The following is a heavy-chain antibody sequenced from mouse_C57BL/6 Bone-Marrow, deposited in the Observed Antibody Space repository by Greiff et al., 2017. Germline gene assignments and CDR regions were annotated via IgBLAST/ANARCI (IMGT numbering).Heavy chain of an antibody. CDR1: GYTFTSYW. D-gene: IGHD2-4*01. V-gene: IGHV1-69*01. CDR3: ARCDDYGLDY. J-gene: IGHJ2*01. Sequence: QVQLQQPGAELVMPGASVKLSCKASGYTFTSYWMHWVKQRPGQGLEWIGEIDPSDSYTNYNQKFKGKSTLTVDKSSSTAYMQLSSLTSEDSAVYYCARCDDYGLDYWGQGTTLTVSS. CDR2: IDPSDSYT.